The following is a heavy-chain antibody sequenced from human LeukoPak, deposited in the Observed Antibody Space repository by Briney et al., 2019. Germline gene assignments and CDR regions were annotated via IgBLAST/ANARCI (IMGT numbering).Heavy chain of an antibody. CDR2: INHSGST. CDR1: DGSFSGYY. Sequence: MPSETLSLTCAVYDGSFSGYYWSWIRQPPGKGLEWIGEINHSGSTNYNPSLKSRVTISVDTSKNQFSLKLSSVTAADTAVYYCARGRGAYGDRRGIDYWGRGTPVTVSS. V-gene: IGHV4-34*01. J-gene: IGHJ4*02. CDR3: ARGRGAYGDRRGIDY. D-gene: IGHD4-17*01.